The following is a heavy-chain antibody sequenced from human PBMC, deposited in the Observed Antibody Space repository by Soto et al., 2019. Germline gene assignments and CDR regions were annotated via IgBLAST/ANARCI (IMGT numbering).Heavy chain of an antibody. CDR3: AKDYGTNQDNWYFDL. CDR1: GGTFSSYA. D-gene: IGHD4-17*01. Sequence: ASVKVSCKASGGTFSSYAISWVRQAPGQGLEWMGGIIPIFGTANYAQKFQGRVTITADESTSTAYMELSSLRSEDTAVYYCAKDYGTNQDNWYFDLWGRGTLVTVSS. V-gene: IGHV1-69*13. J-gene: IGHJ2*01. CDR2: IIPIFGTA.